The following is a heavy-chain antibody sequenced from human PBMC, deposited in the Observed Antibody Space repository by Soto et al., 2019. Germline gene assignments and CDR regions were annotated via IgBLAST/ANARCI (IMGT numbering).Heavy chain of an antibody. CDR1: GFIFSSSA. D-gene: IGHD3-22*01. Sequence: AASVKVSCKASGFIFSSSAVQWVRQARGQGLEWIGRIVVGTGNTNYAQKFQERVTITRDMPTNTAYLEVSGLRSEDTAVYYCAADSAGYDSREFYYYGLDVWGQGTTVTVSS. V-gene: IGHV1-58*01. J-gene: IGHJ6*02. CDR2: IVVGTGNT. CDR3: AADSAGYDSREFYYYGLDV.